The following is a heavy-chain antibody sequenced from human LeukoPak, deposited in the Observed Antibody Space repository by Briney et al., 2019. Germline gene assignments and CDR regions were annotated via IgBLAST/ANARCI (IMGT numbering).Heavy chain of an antibody. Sequence: GGSLRLSCAASGFISSHYGMHWVRQAPGKGLEWVAVIQNDASTENFADSVKGRFTISRDNSKNTVFLQMNSLRVEDTAVYYCARELSQIVWGGLDYGGQGTLVSVSS. V-gene: IGHV3-33*05. CDR2: IQNDASTE. CDR3: ARELSQIVWGGLDY. CDR1: GFISSHYG. J-gene: IGHJ4*02. D-gene: IGHD2-21*01.